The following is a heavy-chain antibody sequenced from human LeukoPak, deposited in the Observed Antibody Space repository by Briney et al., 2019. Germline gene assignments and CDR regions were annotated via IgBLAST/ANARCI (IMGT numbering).Heavy chain of an antibody. CDR2: INPSGGST. Sequence: ASVKVSCKASGYSFTGYHIHWVRQAPGQGLEWMGIINPSGGSTSYAQKFQGRVTMTRDMSTSTVYMELSSLRSEDTAVYYCARSRTVPATPGYWGQGTLVTVSS. CDR3: ARSRTVPATPGY. CDR1: GYSFTGYH. J-gene: IGHJ4*02. D-gene: IGHD2-2*01. V-gene: IGHV1-46*01.